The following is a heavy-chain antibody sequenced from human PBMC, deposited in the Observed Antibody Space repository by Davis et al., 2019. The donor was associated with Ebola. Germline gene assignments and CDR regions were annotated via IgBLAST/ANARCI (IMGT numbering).Heavy chain of an antibody. V-gene: IGHV4-39*07. Sequence: PSETLSLTCSVSDGSISSSSYYWGWIRQPPGKGLEWIGSIYYSGSTYYNPSLKSRVTISVDTSKNQFSLKLSSVTAADTAVYYCARPFSSWYGPLLGYYYYMDVWGKGTTVTVSS. CDR3: ARPFSSWYGPLLGYYYYMDV. J-gene: IGHJ6*03. CDR2: IYYSGST. D-gene: IGHD6-13*01. CDR1: DGSISSSSYY.